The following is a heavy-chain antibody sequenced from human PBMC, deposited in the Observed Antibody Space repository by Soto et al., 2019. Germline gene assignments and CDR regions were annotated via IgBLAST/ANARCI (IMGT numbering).Heavy chain of an antibody. CDR2: ISFSGDSA. CDR1: GFTFSSNA. D-gene: IGHD2-2*01. CDR3: VRDSARIVVVPRVDGDNWLDP. Sequence: LRLSCAASGFTFSSNAMSWVRQAPGKGLEWVSGISFSGDSAYYADSVKGRFTVSRDNSKNTLFLQMNSLRAEDAAVYYCVRDSARIVVVPRVDGDNWLDPWGQGTLVTVSS. J-gene: IGHJ5*02. V-gene: IGHV3-23*01.